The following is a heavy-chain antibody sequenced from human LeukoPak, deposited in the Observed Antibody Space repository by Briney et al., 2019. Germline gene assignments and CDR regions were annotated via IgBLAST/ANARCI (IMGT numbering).Heavy chain of an antibody. J-gene: IGHJ5*02. CDR1: GYTFTSYD. CDR2: MNPNSGNT. Sequence: ASVKVSCKASGYTFTSYDINWVRRATGQGLEWMGWMNPNSGNTGYAQKFQGRVTMTRNTSISTAYMELSSLRSEDTAVYYCARGGQYQLLSSNWFDPWGQGTLVTVSS. V-gene: IGHV1-8*01. D-gene: IGHD2-2*01. CDR3: ARGGQYQLLSSNWFDP.